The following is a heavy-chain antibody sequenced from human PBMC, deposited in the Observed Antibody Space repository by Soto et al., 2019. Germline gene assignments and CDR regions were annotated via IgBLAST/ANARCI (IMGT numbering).Heavy chain of an antibody. V-gene: IGHV3-64D*06. CDR3: VKQAHGLDGVAFDY. Sequence: GSLRLSCSASGFIFSESTIYWVRQVPGKGLEAISAVSTSGRSTYYADSVKDRFTISRDNSKNTLFLQMGSLRPEDTAIYYCVKQAHGLDGVAFDYWGQGAQVTVSS. D-gene: IGHD2-15*01. CDR1: GFIFSEST. J-gene: IGHJ4*02. CDR2: VSTSGRST.